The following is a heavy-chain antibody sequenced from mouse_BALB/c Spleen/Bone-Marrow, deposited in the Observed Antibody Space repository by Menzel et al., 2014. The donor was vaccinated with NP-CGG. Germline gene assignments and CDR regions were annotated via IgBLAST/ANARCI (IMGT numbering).Heavy chain of an antibody. CDR2: INPSNGGT. J-gene: IGHJ2*01. Sequence: VQLQQSGAELVKPGASVKLSCKASGYTFTSYWMHWFKLRPGQGFEWIGEINPSNGGTNYNEKFKRKATLTVDNSSSTAYMQLNSLTSEDSAVYYCTIGGFDYWGQGTTLTVSS. CDR1: GYTFTSYW. CDR3: TIGGFDY. V-gene: IGHV1S16*01.